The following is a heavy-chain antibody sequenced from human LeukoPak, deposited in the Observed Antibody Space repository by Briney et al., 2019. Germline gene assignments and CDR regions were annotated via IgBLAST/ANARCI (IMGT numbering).Heavy chain of an antibody. D-gene: IGHD5-18*01. Sequence: GGSLKLSCAASGFTFSGSAMHWVRQASGKGLEWVGRIRSKANSYATAYAASVKGRFTISRDDSKNTAYLQMNSLKTEDTAVYYCTSLDTAMGDEYWGQGTLVTVSS. CDR2: IRSKANSYAT. CDR3: TSLDTAMGDEY. CDR1: GFTFSGSA. J-gene: IGHJ4*02. V-gene: IGHV3-73*01.